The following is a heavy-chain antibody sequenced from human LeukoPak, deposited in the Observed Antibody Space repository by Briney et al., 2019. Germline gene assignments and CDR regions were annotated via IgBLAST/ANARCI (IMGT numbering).Heavy chain of an antibody. CDR2: IYSGGTT. J-gene: IGHJ4*02. CDR1: GFTVSNTY. D-gene: IGHD6-13*01. Sequence: GGSLRLSCAASGFTVSNTYMSWVRQAPGEGLEWVSVIYSGGTTYYADSVKGRFTISRDNSKNTLYLQMNSLRAEDTAVYYCAKSIAAAGTAAPGFWGQGTLVTVSS. V-gene: IGHV3-53*01. CDR3: AKSIAAAGTAAPGF.